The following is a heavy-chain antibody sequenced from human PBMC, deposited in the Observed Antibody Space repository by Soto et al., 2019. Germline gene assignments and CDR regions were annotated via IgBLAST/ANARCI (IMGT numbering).Heavy chain of an antibody. J-gene: IGHJ4*02. CDR2: MNTYTANT. CDR1: GYSFLNYG. Sequence: QVQLVQSGPEVKKPGASVKVSCKTSGYSFLNYGIGWVRQAPGQGLEWMGWMNTYTANTDYAQNLQGRIIMTADISTSTAYRELRSLRADDTAVYYCSIIPVWGYHDGTADSYLTFWGQGSLVTVSS. CDR3: SIIPVWGYHDGTADSYLTF. V-gene: IGHV1-18*01. D-gene: IGHD3-22*01.